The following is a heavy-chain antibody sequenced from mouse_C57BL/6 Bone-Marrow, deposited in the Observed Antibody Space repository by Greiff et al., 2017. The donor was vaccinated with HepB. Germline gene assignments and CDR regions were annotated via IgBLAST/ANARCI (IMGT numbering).Heavy chain of an antibody. V-gene: IGHV1-59*01. CDR2: IDPSDSYT. Sequence: VQLQQPGAELVRPGPSVKLSCKASGYTFTSYWMHWVKQRPGQGLEWIGVIDPSDSYTNYNQKFKGKATLTVDTSSSTAYMQLSSLTSEDSAVYYWARSRDYDGRFAYWGQGTLVTVSA. J-gene: IGHJ3*01. D-gene: IGHD2-4*01. CDR1: GYTFTSYW. CDR3: ARSRDYDGRFAY.